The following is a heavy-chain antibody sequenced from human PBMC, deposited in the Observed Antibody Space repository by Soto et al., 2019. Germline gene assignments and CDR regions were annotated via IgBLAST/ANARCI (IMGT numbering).Heavy chain of an antibody. CDR2: IYDTGST. Sequence: SETLSLTCTVSGSDITTYYWSWLRQSPGKGLEWIGHIYDTGSTTYNPSLKNRVTISVDTSNKQFSLRLTSVTAADTAVYYCARCPIDHNWFDPWGQGTLVTVSS. CDR1: GSDITTYY. D-gene: IGHD3-9*01. CDR3: ARCPIDHNWFDP. J-gene: IGHJ5*02. V-gene: IGHV4-59*01.